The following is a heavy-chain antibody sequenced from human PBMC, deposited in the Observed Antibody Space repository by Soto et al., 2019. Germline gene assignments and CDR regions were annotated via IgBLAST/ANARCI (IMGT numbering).Heavy chain of an antibody. CDR1: GFTVSSNY. J-gene: IGHJ3*02. V-gene: IGHV3-66*01. Sequence: EVQLVESGGGLVQPGGSLRLSCAASGFTVSSNYMSWVRQAPGKGLEWVSVIYSGGSTYYADSVKGRFTISRDNSKNTLYLQMNGLRAEDTAVYYCARGYCSGGSCYSHAFDIWGQGTMVTVSS. CDR2: IYSGGST. CDR3: ARGYCSGGSCYSHAFDI. D-gene: IGHD2-15*01.